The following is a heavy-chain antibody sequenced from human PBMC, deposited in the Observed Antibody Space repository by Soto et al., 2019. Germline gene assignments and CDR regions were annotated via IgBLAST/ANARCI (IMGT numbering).Heavy chain of an antibody. CDR1: GFTFSSYG. J-gene: IGHJ4*02. V-gene: IGHV3-33*01. Sequence: QVQLVESGGGVVQPGRSLRLSCAASGFTFSSYGMHWVRQAPGKGLEWVAVIWYDGSNKYYADSVKGRFTISRDNSKNTLYLQMNSLRAEDTAVYYCARVGSAYDSSGHLYFDYWGQGTLVTVSS. CDR3: ARVGSAYDSSGHLYFDY. CDR2: IWYDGSNK. D-gene: IGHD3-22*01.